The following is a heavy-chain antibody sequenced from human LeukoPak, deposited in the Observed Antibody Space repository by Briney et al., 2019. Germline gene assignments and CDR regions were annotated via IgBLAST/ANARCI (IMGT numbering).Heavy chain of an antibody. CDR1: GFTFSSYG. Sequence: GGSLRLSCAASGFTFSSYGMHWVRQAPGKGLEWVAVLSYDGSNKYCADSVKGRFTISRDNSKNTLYLQMNSLSVEDTAVYYCARVGYYASGPFSYFDYWGQGTLVTVSS. D-gene: IGHD3-10*01. CDR2: LSYDGSNK. J-gene: IGHJ4*02. CDR3: ARVGYYASGPFSYFDY. V-gene: IGHV3-30*03.